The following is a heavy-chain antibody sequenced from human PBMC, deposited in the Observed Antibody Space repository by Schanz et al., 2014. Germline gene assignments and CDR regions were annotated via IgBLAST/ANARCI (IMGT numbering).Heavy chain of an antibody. CDR2: ITYNGGTI. Sequence: VQLVESGGDLVQPGGSLRLSCAASGFSFSDYYMSWIRQAPGKGLEWISYITYNGGTIYYADSVKGRFTISRDNAKNSLFLQMSSLRAEDTAVYYCAKSLESCPGGRCSRGYFDYWGQGTLVTVSS. V-gene: IGHV3-11*01. CDR3: AKSLESCPGGRCSRGYFDY. D-gene: IGHD2-8*02. CDR1: GFSFSDYY. J-gene: IGHJ4*02.